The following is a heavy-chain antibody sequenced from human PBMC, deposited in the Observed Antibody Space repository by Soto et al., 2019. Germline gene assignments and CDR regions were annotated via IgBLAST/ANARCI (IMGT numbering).Heavy chain of an antibody. Sequence: GGSLRLSCAASGFTISSYAMSWVRQAPGKGLEWVSTISGSSSTIYYADSVKGRFTISRDNAKNSLYLQMNSLRDEDTAVYYCARESGYLNWFDPWGQGTLVTVSS. CDR1: GFTISSYA. CDR3: ARESGYLNWFDP. V-gene: IGHV3-48*02. J-gene: IGHJ5*02. CDR2: ISGSSSTI. D-gene: IGHD3-22*01.